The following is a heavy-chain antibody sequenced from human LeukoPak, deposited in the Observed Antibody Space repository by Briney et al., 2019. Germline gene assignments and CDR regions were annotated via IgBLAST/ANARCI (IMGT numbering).Heavy chain of an antibody. V-gene: IGHV3-48*03. J-gene: IGHJ6*02. CDR3: ARDREQQLGYYYYGMDV. CDR1: GFTFSTYE. CDR2: ISSGGSPI. D-gene: IGHD6-13*01. Sequence: PGGSLRLSCAASGFTFSTYEMNWVRQAPGKGLEWVSYISSGGSPIYYADSVKGRFTISRDNAENSLYLQMNSLRAEDTAVYYCARDREQQLGYYYYGMDVWGQGTTVTVSS.